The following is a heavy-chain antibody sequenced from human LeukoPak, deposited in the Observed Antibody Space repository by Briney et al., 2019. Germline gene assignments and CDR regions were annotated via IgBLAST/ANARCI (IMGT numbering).Heavy chain of an antibody. CDR1: GGSISSYY. CDR2: IYYSGGT. V-gene: IGHV4-59*01. Sequence: KPSETLSLTCTVSGGSISSYYWTWIRQPPGKGLEWIGYIYYSGGTNYNPSLTSRVTISVDTSKNQFSLKLSTVTAADTAVYYCARDRGFSYDLDYWGQGTLVTVSS. D-gene: IGHD5-18*01. CDR3: ARDRGFSYDLDY. J-gene: IGHJ4*02.